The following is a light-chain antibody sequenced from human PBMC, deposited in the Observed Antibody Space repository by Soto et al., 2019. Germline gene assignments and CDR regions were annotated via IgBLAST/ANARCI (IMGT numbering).Light chain of an antibody. CDR1: QSVSTNY. CDR2: GAS. V-gene: IGKV3-20*01. Sequence: EIVLTQSPGTLSLSPGERATLSCRASQSVSTNYLAWYQQKPGQSPRLLIYGASRRATGIPDRFSGSGSGTDFTLTISRLELEDFAVYYCQQYYSSLPLYTFGQGTKLEIK. CDR3: QQYYSSLPLYT. J-gene: IGKJ2*01.